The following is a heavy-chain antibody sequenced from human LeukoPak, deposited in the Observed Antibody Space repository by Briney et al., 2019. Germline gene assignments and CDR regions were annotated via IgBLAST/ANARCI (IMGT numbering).Heavy chain of an antibody. CDR2: ISGSGGST. J-gene: IGHJ6*02. V-gene: IGHV3-23*01. CDR3: AKGSQGPYYYYGMDV. CDR1: GFTFSSYA. Sequence: GGSLRLSCAASGFTFSSYAMSWVRQAPGKGLEWVSAISGSGGSTYYADSVKGRFTISRDNSKNTLYLQMNSLRAEDTAVYYCAKGSQGPYYYYGMDVWGQGTTVTVSS.